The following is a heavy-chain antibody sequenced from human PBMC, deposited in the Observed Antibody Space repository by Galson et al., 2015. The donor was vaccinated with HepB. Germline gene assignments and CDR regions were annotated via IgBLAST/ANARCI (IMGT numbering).Heavy chain of an antibody. CDR3: ARLDPGGDSWLLNYFDY. Sequence: CAISGDSVSSKSAIWNWIRQSPSRGLEWLGRTYYRSKWYFHYADSVRGRITINPDTSKNQFSLQLNSVTPEDTAMYYCARLDPGGDSWLLNYFDYRGQGTLVTVSP. D-gene: IGHD6-13*01. CDR1: GDSVSSKSAI. J-gene: IGHJ4*02. CDR2: TYYRSKWYF. V-gene: IGHV6-1*01.